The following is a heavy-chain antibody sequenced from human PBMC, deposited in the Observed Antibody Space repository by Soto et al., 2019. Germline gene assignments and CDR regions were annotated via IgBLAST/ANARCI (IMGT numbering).Heavy chain of an antibody. J-gene: IGHJ4*02. CDR1: GFTFDDHA. D-gene: IGHD1-1*01. CDR2: ISWNSGYI. CDR3: AKDIKWNLPAGYLDN. V-gene: IGHV3-9*01. Sequence: PGGSLRLSCIASGFTFDDHAMHWVRQAPGKGLEWVSGISWNSGYIGYADFVKGRFTISRDNAKNSVHLQMNSLRAEDTAFYYCAKDIKWNLPAGYLDNWGQGTLVTVSS.